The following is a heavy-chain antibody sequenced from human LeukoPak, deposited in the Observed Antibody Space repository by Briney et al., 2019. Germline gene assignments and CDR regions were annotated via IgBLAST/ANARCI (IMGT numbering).Heavy chain of an antibody. CDR2: IYYSGST. CDR1: GGSISSSSYY. CDR3: ARDWPFNY. V-gene: IGHV4-39*07. Sequence: SETLSLTCTVSGGSISSSSYYWGWIRQPPGKGLEWIGSIYYSGSTYYNPSLKSRVTISVDTSKNQFSLKLSSVTAADTAVYYCARDWPFNYWGQGTLVTVSS. J-gene: IGHJ4*02.